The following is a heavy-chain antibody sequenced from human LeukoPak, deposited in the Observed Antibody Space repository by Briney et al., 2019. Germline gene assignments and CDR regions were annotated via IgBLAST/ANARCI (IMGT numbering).Heavy chain of an antibody. V-gene: IGHV1-8*01. CDR2: MSPNSGNT. D-gene: IGHD1-14*01. CDR1: GYTFTSYD. Sequence: ASVKVSCKASGYTFTSYDINWVRQATGQGLEWMGWMSPNSGNTGYARKFQGRVTITRNTSISTTYMELSSLRSEDTAVYYCARGSRRNLLYFFDLWGQGTLVTVSS. J-gene: IGHJ4*02. CDR3: ARGSRRNLLYFFDL.